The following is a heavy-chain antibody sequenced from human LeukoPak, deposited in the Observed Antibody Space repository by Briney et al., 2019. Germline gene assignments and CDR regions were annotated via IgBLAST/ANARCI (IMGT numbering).Heavy chain of an antibody. D-gene: IGHD5-12*01. CDR3: ARARRGYSGYVDY. V-gene: IGHV4-34*01. CDR1: GGSFSGYY. J-gene: IGHJ4*02. Sequence: SETLSLTCAVYGGSFSGYYWSWIRQPPGKGLEWIGEINHSGSTNYNPSLKSRVTISVDKSKNQFSLKLSSVTAADTAVYYCARARRGYSGYVDYWGQGTLVTVSS. CDR2: INHSGST.